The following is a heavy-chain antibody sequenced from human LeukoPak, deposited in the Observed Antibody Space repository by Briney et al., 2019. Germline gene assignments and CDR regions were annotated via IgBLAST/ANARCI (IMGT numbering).Heavy chain of an antibody. J-gene: IGHJ3*02. Sequence: ASVEVSCKASGYTFTSYAMNWVRQAPGQGLEWMGWINTNTGNPTYAQGFTGRFVFSLDTSVSTAYLQISSLKAEDTAVYYCARDTGAFERTAFDIWGQGTMVTVSS. D-gene: IGHD1-14*01. CDR2: INTNTGNP. CDR3: ARDTGAFERTAFDI. V-gene: IGHV7-4-1*02. CDR1: GYTFTSYA.